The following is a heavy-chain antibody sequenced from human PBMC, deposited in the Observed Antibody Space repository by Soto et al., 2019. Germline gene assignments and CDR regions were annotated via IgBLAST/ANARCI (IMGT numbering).Heavy chain of an antibody. CDR1: GDSVSSGTYY. V-gene: IGHV4-61*01. D-gene: IGHD5-18*01. CDR3: ARGRGTSYGFLFDY. J-gene: IGHJ4*02. CDR2: IYNTGST. Sequence: PSETLSLTCAVSGDSVSSGTYYWSWIRQPPGKGLEWIGYIYNTGSTNYNPSLKSRVTISVDTSKNQVSLKLSSVTAADTAVYYCARGRGTSYGFLFDYWGQGTLVTVSS.